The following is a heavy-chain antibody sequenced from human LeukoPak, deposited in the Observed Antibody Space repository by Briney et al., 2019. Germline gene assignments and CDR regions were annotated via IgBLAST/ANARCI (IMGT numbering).Heavy chain of an antibody. Sequence: SETLSLTCFVSGDSISSHYWNWIRQPPGKGLEWIGYISSSGSTNYNPSLKSRVTVSIDTSKNQFSLNLSPVTAADTAVYYCARATLVGYFSYFYMDVWGKGTTVTFSS. D-gene: IGHD1-26*01. J-gene: IGHJ6*03. V-gene: IGHV4-59*11. CDR2: ISSSGST. CDR3: ARATLVGYFSYFYMDV. CDR1: GDSISSHY.